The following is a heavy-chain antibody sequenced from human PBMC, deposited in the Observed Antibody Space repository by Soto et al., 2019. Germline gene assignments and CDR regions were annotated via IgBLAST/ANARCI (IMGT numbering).Heavy chain of an antibody. D-gene: IGHD5-12*01. Sequence: GASVKVSCKASGYTFTSYGISWVRQAPGQGLEWMGWISAYNGNTNYAQKLQGRVTMTTDTSTSTAYMGLRSLRSDDTAVYYCARGGYGPFYYYYMDVWGKGTTVTVSS. CDR1: GYTFTSYG. CDR3: ARGGYGPFYYYYMDV. J-gene: IGHJ6*03. V-gene: IGHV1-18*01. CDR2: ISAYNGNT.